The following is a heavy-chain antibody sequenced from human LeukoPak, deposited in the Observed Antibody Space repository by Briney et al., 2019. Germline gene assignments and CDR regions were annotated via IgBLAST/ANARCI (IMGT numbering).Heavy chain of an antibody. J-gene: IGHJ4*02. CDR1: GYSFTSYW. V-gene: IGHV5-51*01. CDR2: IYPGDSDT. D-gene: IGHD6-13*01. CDR3: ARRRDSSWYFYFDY. Sequence: GESLKISCNGSGYSFTSYWIGWVRQMTGKGLEWMGIIYPGDSDTRYSPSFQGQVTISADKSISTAYLQWSSLKASDTAMYYCARRRDSSWYFYFDYWGQGTLATVSS.